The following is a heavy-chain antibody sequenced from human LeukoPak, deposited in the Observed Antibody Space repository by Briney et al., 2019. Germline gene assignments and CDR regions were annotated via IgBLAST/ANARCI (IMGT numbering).Heavy chain of an antibody. J-gene: IGHJ4*02. CDR3: ARDNSWSFDY. V-gene: IGHV1-2*02. CDR1: GNTFTSYY. Sequence: ASVKVSCKASGNTFTSYYFHWVRQAPGQGLEWMGWIKADSGDTNYAQKFHDRVTITRDTSVSTAYIELSSLRSDDTAAYYCARDNSWSFDYWGQGTLVTVSS. D-gene: IGHD6-13*01. CDR2: IKADSGDT.